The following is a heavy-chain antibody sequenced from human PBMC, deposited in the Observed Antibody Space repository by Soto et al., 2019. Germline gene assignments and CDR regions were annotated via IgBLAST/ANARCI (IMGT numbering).Heavy chain of an antibody. D-gene: IGHD1-1*01. CDR3: TREVQPGVRREYDY. CDR2: IDSGGSRT. V-gene: IGHV3-21*01. J-gene: IGHJ4*02. Sequence: EAHLVESGGGLVKPGGSLRLSCEASAFTFGSHTMNWVRQAPGKGLEXXSSIDSGGSRTFYADTVKGRFTISRDNAKXXXXLXMXXLRAEDTAVYFCTREVQPGVRREYDYWGQGTLVTVSS. CDR1: AFTFGSHT.